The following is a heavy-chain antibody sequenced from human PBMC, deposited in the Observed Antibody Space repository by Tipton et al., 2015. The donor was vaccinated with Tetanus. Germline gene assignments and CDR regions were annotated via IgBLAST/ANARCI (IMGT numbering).Heavy chain of an antibody. V-gene: IGHV4-59*01. CDR3: ARTSGYMYSDC. D-gene: IGHD3-3*01. J-gene: IGHJ4*02. CDR2: IDYFGST. Sequence: TLSLTCTVSGGSISTYHWNWFRLSPGKGLEWIGYIDYFGSTKINPSPKSRVAMSVDTAANQLSLKLTSVTSADTAVYYCARTSGYMYSDCWGQGTLVTVSS. CDR1: GGSISTYH.